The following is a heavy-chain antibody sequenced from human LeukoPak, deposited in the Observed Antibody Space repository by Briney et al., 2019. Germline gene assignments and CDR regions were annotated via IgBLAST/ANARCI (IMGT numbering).Heavy chain of an antibody. CDR3: ARGSWSIAFDI. CDR2: INPNSVGT. CDR1: GYTFTGYY. D-gene: IGHD6-13*01. J-gene: IGHJ3*02. Sequence: ASVKVSCEASGYTFTGYYIHWVRQAPGQGLEWMGWINPNSVGTNYAQNFQGRVTMTRDTSISTAYMELSRLTSDDTAVYYRARGSWSIAFDIWGQGTMVTVSS. V-gene: IGHV1-2*02.